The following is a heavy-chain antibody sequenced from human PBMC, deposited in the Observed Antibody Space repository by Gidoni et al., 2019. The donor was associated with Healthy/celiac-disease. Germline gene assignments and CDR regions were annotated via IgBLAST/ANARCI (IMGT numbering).Heavy chain of an antibody. CDR2: IYPGDSDT. CDR3: ARIGYYGSGSHLGYYYYMDV. Sequence: EVQLVQSGAEVKKPGQSLKISCKGSGYSFTSYWIGWVRQMPGKGLEWMGIIYPGDSDTRYRPSFQGQVTISADKSISTAYLQWSSLKASDTAMYYCARIGYYGSGSHLGYYYYMDVWGKGTTVTVSS. J-gene: IGHJ6*03. CDR1: GYSFTSYW. V-gene: IGHV5-51*01. D-gene: IGHD3-10*01.